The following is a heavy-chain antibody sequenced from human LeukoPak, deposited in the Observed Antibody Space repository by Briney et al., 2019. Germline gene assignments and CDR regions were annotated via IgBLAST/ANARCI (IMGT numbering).Heavy chain of an antibody. Sequence: GGSLRLSCAASGFTFSRYWMSWVRQAPGTGLEWVANTKQDGSEKYYLESVKGRFTISRDNAKNSLNLHMNSLRGEDTAVYYCALSSGNYAIPFDYWGQGTLVTVSS. CDR1: GFTFSRYW. D-gene: IGHD1-26*01. CDR2: TKQDGSEK. V-gene: IGHV3-7*01. CDR3: ALSSGNYAIPFDY. J-gene: IGHJ4*02.